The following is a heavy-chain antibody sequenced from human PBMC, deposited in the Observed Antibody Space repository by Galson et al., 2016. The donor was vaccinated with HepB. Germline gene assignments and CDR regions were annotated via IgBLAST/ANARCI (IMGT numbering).Heavy chain of an antibody. Sequence: SLRLSCAASGFNVSSNQMSWVRQAPGKGLEWVSVICSDGSTHHAESVKGRFTISRDNSKNTVDLHMNSLRVEDTAVYYCAKDGWRSSVGYFYYYGLDVWGHGTTVTVSS. D-gene: IGHD3-16*01. CDR3: AKDGWRSSVGYFYYYGLDV. J-gene: IGHJ6*02. CDR2: ICSDGST. V-gene: IGHV3-53*01. CDR1: GFNVSSNQ.